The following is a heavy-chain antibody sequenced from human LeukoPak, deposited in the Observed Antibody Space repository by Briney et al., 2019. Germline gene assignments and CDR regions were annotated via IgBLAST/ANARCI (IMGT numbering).Heavy chain of an antibody. Sequence: ASVKVSCKASGYIFTKYVVHWVRQAPGQRPEWMGWVKAGNGDTKYSQNFQDRLTITRDTSASAVYMELSSLTSEDTALYYCARDDCGDTCYPGGYWGQGTLVTVSS. J-gene: IGHJ4*02. CDR3: ARDDCGDTCYPGGY. V-gene: IGHV1-3*01. CDR1: GYIFTKYV. CDR2: VKAGNGDT. D-gene: IGHD2-21*01.